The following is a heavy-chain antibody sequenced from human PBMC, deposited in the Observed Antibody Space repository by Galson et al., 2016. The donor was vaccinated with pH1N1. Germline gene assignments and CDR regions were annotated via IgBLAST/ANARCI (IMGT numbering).Heavy chain of an antibody. CDR3: ARAIFAAAAV. CDR2: INQTGSVQ. V-gene: IGHV3-7*03. CDR1: GFTFSNYW. D-gene: IGHD6-13*01. J-gene: IGHJ4*02. Sequence: SLRLSCAASGFTFSNYWMSWVRQAPGKGLEWVANINQTGSVQYYVASVKGRFTISRDNAKNSLYLQMNSLTAKDTAVYYCARAIFAAAAVWGQGTLVTVSS.